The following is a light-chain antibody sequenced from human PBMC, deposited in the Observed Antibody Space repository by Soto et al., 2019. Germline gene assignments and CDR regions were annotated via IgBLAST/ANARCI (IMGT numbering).Light chain of an antibody. CDR3: QQYGSSPRT. J-gene: IGKJ1*01. V-gene: IGKV3-20*01. Sequence: EIVLTQSPATLSLSPGERATLSCRASQSLSTYLAWYQQKPGQAPRLLIYTISTRATGVPDRFSGSGSGTDFTLTISRLEPEDFAVYYCQQYGSSPRTFGQGTKVDIK. CDR1: QSLSTY. CDR2: TIS.